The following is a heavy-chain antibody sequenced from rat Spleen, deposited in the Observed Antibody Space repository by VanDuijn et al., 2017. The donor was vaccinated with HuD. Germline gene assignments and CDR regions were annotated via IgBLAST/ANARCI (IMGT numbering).Heavy chain of an antibody. CDR2: MRYDGYT. Sequence: QVQLKESGPGLVQPSQTLSLTCTVSGFSLTGNNVYWIRQAPGKGLEWMGRMRYDGYTYYNSALKSRLSISRDTSKNRVFLKMTSMQTDETAIYKCTRSPYNNYVMDAWGQGASVTVSS. CDR1: GFSLTGNN. D-gene: IGHD1-10*01. CDR3: TRSPYNNYVMDA. V-gene: IGHV2-63*01. J-gene: IGHJ4*01.